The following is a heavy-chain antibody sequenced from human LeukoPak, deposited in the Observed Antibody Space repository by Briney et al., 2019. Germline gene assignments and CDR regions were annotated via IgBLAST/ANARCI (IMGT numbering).Heavy chain of an antibody. Sequence: SETLSLTCTVSGGSITTYYWTWIRQPPGKGLEWIGYVFHSGSTNYNPSLKSRLTLSVDTSKNQFSLKLNSVTAADTAVYYCAGGSSWYEDWGQGTLVTSPQ. V-gene: IGHV4-59*01. CDR3: AGGSSWYED. J-gene: IGHJ4*02. D-gene: IGHD6-13*01. CDR1: GGSITTYY. CDR2: VFHSGST.